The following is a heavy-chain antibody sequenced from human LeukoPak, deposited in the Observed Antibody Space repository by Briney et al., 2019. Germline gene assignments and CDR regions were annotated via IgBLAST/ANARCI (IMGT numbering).Heavy chain of an antibody. CDR1: GGSISSSNSY. V-gene: IGHV4-39*07. CDR3: ATGAFDL. CDR2: VFYSGSP. J-gene: IGHJ2*01. Sequence: SETLSLTCTVSGGSISSSNSYWGWIRQPPGQGLEWIGTVFYSGSPYYNPSLKSRVTISMDTSKNQFSLSLTSVTAPDTAVYYCATGAFDLWGRGTLVTVSS.